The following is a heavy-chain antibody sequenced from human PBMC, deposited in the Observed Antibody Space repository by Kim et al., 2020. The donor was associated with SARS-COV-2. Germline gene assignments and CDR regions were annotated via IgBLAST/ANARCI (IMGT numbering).Heavy chain of an antibody. V-gene: IGHV1-18*01. Sequence: ASVKVSCKASGYTFTSYGISWVRQAPGQGLEWMGWISAYNGNTNYAQKLQGRVTITTDTSTSTAYMELRSLRSDDTAVYYCARQYDSSGYYYPSYGMDVWGQGTTVTVSS. D-gene: IGHD3-22*01. CDR3: ARQYDSSGYYYPSYGMDV. CDR1: GYTFTSYG. CDR2: ISAYNGNT. J-gene: IGHJ6*02.